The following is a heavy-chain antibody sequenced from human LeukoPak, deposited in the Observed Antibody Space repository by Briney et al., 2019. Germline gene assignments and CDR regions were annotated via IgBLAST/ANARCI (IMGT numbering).Heavy chain of an antibody. CDR2: IIPILGIA. CDR1: GGTFSSYA. CDR3: ARDITMMGGGLLDY. J-gene: IGHJ4*02. V-gene: IGHV1-69*04. D-gene: IGHD3-22*01. Sequence: SVKVSCKASGGTFSSYAISWVRQAPGQRLEWMGRIIPILGIANYAQKFQGRVTMTRDTSTSTVYMELSSLRSEDTAVYYCARDITMMGGGLLDYWGQGTLVTVSS.